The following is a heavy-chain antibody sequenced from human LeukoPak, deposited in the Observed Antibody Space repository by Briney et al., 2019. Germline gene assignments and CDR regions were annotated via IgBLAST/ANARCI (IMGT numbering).Heavy chain of an antibody. J-gene: IGHJ4*02. CDR3: ARHNYDFDFDS. CDR1: VYTFSDYY. CDR2: ISPKSGGT. V-gene: IGHV1-2*02. Sequence: ASVKVSCMASVYTFSDYYIHWVRQAPGQGLEWMGWISPKSGGTNYAQNFQGRVTMTRDTSINTAYMELSRLRPDDTAVYYCARHNYDFDFDSWGQGALVTVSS. D-gene: IGHD3-3*01.